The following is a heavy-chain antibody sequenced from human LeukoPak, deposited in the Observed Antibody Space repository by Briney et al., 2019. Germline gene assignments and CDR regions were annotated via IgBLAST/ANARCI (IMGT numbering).Heavy chain of an antibody. Sequence: GGSLRLSCAASGFTFSSYAMSWVRQAPGKGLEWVSVIYSGGSTYYADSVKGRFAISRDNSKNTLYLQMNSLRAEDTAVYYCARERRAGYYYDSSGYYFDYWGQGTLVTVSS. CDR3: ARERRAGYYYDSSGYYFDY. J-gene: IGHJ4*02. V-gene: IGHV3-53*01. D-gene: IGHD3-22*01. CDR1: GFTFSSYA. CDR2: IYSGGST.